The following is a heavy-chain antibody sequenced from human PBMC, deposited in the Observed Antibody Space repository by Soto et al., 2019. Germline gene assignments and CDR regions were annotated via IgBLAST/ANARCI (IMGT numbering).Heavy chain of an antibody. V-gene: IGHV1-69*13. CDR2: IIPIFGTA. J-gene: IGHJ5*02. CDR3: ARGVVVVPAAHRPNWFDP. D-gene: IGHD2-2*01. Sequence: SVKVSCKASGGTFSSYAISWVRQAPGQGLEWMGGIIPIFGTANYAQKFQGRVTITADESTSTAYMELSSLRSEDTAVYYCARGVVVVPAAHRPNWFDPWGQGALVTVS. CDR1: GGTFSSYA.